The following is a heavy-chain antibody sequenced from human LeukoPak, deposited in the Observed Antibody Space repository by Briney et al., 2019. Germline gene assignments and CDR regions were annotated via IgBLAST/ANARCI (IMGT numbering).Heavy chain of an antibody. CDR1: GFTFSSYS. D-gene: IGHD3-10*01. CDR2: ISSNGGST. V-gene: IGHV3-64*01. J-gene: IGHJ4*02. Sequence: GGSLRLSCAASGFTFSSYSMNWVRQAPGKGLEFVSSISSNGGSTYYANSVEGRFTISRDNSKNTLYLQMNSLRAEDTAVYYCARDRAGEYWGQGTLVTVSS. CDR3: ARDRAGEY.